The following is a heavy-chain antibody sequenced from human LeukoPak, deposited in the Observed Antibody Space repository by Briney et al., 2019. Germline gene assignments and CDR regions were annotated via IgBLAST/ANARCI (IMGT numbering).Heavy chain of an antibody. V-gene: IGHV3-23*01. D-gene: IGHD3-3*01. CDR1: GFTFTSYA. CDR3: AKGDFYGDYPYGMDV. J-gene: IGHJ6*02. Sequence: GGTLRLSCAASGFTFTSYAMSWFRQAPGKGLEWFSAISGSGGGTYYADSVKGRFTISRDNSKNTLYLQMNSLRAEDTAVYYCAKGDFYGDYPYGMDVWGQGTTVTVSS. CDR2: ISGSGGGT.